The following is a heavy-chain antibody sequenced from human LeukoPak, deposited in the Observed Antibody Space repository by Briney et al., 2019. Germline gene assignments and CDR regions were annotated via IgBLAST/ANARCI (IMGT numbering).Heavy chain of an antibody. D-gene: IGHD3-22*01. CDR1: GYSFTSYW. V-gene: IGHV5-51*01. Sequence: GESLKISCKGSGYSFTSYWIGWVRQMPGKGLERMGIIYPGDSDTRYSPSFQGQVTISADKSISTAYLQWSSLKASDTAMYYCARLFRNYYDSSGRGRLDYWGQGTLVTVSS. J-gene: IGHJ4*02. CDR2: IYPGDSDT. CDR3: ARLFRNYYDSSGRGRLDY.